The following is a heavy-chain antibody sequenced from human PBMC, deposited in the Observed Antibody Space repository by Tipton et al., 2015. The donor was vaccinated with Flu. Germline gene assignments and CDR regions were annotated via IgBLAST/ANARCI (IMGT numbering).Heavy chain of an antibody. CDR2: VYYTGST. CDR3: ARGPPGPSIRAYYFDI. D-gene: IGHD2-21*01. V-gene: IGHV4-59*01. Sequence: TLSLTCTVSGGSIRGYYWNWIRQFPGKGLEWIGFVYYTGSTNYKSSLTSRVTISTDTSMNQVSLKMNSVIAADTAVYYCARGPPGPSIRAYYFDIWGQGALVTVSS. CDR1: GGSIRGYY. J-gene: IGHJ4*02.